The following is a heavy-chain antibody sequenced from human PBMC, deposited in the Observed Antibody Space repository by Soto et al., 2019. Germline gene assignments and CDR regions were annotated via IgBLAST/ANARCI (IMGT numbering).Heavy chain of an antibody. CDR1: GGTFSSYA. V-gene: IGHV1-69*13. Sequence: SVKVSCRASGGTFSSYAISWVRQAPGQGPEWMGGIIPIFGTANYAQKFQGRVTITADESTSTAYMELSSLRSEDTAVYYCARPRGDGYNKYYYYGMDVWGQGTTVTVSS. D-gene: IGHD3-10*01. J-gene: IGHJ6*02. CDR3: ARPRGDGYNKYYYYGMDV. CDR2: IIPIFGTA.